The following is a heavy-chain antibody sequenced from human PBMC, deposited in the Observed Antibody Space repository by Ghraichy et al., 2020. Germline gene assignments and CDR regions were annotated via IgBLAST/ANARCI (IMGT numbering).Heavy chain of an antibody. Sequence: GGSLRLSCAASGFTFSSYAMSWVRQAPGKGLEWVSAISGAGGSTYYADSVKGRFTISRDNSKNTLFLQMNSLRAEDTAVYYCARDGSSGYYWDHYYGMDVWGQGTTVSVSS. CDR1: GFTFSSYA. CDR2: ISGAGGST. CDR3: ARDGSSGYYWDHYYGMDV. D-gene: IGHD3-22*01. V-gene: IGHV3-23*01. J-gene: IGHJ6*02.